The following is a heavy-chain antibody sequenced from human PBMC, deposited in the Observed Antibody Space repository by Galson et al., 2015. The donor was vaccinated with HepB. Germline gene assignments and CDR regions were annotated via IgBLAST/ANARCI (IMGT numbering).Heavy chain of an antibody. D-gene: IGHD6-19*01. CDR2: IYWDDDK. V-gene: IGHV2-5*02. CDR3: AHRDSSGWTGNFDY. J-gene: IGHJ4*02. Sequence: ALVKPTQTLTLTCTFSGFSLSTSGVGVGRIRQPPGKALEWLALIYWDDDKRYSPSLKSRLTITKDTSKNQVVLTMTNMDPVDTATYYCAHRDSSGWTGNFDYWGQGTLVTVSS. CDR1: GFSLSTSGVG.